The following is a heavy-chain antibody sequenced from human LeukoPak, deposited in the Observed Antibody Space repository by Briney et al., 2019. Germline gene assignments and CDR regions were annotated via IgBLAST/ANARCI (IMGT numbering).Heavy chain of an antibody. CDR2: ISTDGYTT. CDR3: VVGGSPGY. J-gene: IGHJ4*02. V-gene: IGHV3-74*01. Sequence: GMSLRLSCAASGFTFSSYWMHWVRQAPRKGLVWVSRISTDGYTTDYADFVQGRFTASRDNTKNTWSLEMNSLRAEDTAVYYCVVGGSPGYWGQGTLVTVSS. CDR1: GFTFSSYW. D-gene: IGHD2-15*01.